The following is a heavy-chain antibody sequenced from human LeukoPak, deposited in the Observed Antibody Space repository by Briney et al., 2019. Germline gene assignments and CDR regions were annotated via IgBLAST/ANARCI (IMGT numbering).Heavy chain of an antibody. Sequence: ASVKVSCKASGYTFTSYGISWVRQAPGQGLEWMGWISGYNGNTNYAQKFQGRVTMTTDTSTSTAYMELRSLRSDDTAVYYCARDPRFRIAEKPFDYWRQGTLVTVSS. CDR1: GYTFTSYG. CDR3: ARDPRFRIAEKPFDY. V-gene: IGHV1-18*01. J-gene: IGHJ4*02. D-gene: IGHD6-13*01. CDR2: ISGYNGNT.